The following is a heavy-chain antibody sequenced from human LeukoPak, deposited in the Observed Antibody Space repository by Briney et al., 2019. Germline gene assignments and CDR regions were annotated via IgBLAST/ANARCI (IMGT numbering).Heavy chain of an antibody. CDR3: ARAGYFDY. J-gene: IGHJ4*02. CDR1: GFTFSSYW. D-gene: IGHD3-10*01. CDR2: IKEDGTEK. V-gene: IGHV3-7*01. Sequence: HPGGSLRLSCAAAGFTFSSYWMSWVRQAPGKGLEWVANIKEDGTEKNYVDSVKGRFTISRDNAKNSLYLQMNSLRAEDTAVYYCARAGYFDYWGQGMLVTVSS.